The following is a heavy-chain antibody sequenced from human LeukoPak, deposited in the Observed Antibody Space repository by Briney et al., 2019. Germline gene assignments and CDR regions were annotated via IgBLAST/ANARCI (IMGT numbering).Heavy chain of an antibody. CDR2: TYYSGST. V-gene: IGHV4-59*12. Sequence: PSETLSLTCTVSGGSISSYYWSWIRQPPGKGLEWIGYTYYSGSTNYNPSLKSRVTISVDTSKNQFSLKLSSVTAADTAVYYCAREGGEAAAGDNNWFDPWGQGTLVTVSS. CDR1: GGSISSYY. CDR3: AREGGEAAAGDNNWFDP. J-gene: IGHJ5*02. D-gene: IGHD6-13*01.